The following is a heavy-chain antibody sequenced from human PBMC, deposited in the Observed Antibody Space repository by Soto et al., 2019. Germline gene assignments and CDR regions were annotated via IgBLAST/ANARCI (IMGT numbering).Heavy chain of an antibody. V-gene: IGHV1-2*02. Sequence: ASVKVSCKASGYTFTGYYMHWVRQAPGQGLEWMGWINPNSGGTNYAQKFQGRVTMTRDTSISTAYMELSRLRSDDTAVYYCARGREQLVPSYYYGMDVWGQGTTVTVPS. CDR1: GYTFTGYY. CDR2: INPNSGGT. CDR3: ARGREQLVPSYYYGMDV. J-gene: IGHJ6*02. D-gene: IGHD6-6*01.